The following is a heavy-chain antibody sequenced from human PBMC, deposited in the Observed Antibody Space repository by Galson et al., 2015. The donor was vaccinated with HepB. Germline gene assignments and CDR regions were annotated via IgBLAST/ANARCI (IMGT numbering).Heavy chain of an antibody. V-gene: IGHV3-33*01. CDR3: ARDYPLYYYDSSGGSSSIFQH. CDR1: GFTFSSYG. D-gene: IGHD3-22*01. Sequence: SLRLSCAASGFTFSSYGMHWVRQAPGKGLEWVAVIWYDGSNKYYADSVKGRFTISRDNSKNTLYLQMNSLRAEDTAVYYCARDYPLYYYDSSGGSSSIFQHWGQGTLVTVSS. J-gene: IGHJ1*01. CDR2: IWYDGSNK.